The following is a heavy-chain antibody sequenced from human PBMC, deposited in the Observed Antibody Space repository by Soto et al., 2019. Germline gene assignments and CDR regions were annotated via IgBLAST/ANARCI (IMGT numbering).Heavy chain of an antibody. D-gene: IGHD1-7*01. CDR1: GFTFSSYG. Sequence: QVQLVESGGGVVQPGRSLRLSCAASGFTFSSYGMHWVRQAPGKGLEWVAVISYDGSNKYYADSVKGRFTISRDNSKNTLYLQMNSLRAEDTAVYYCAKDSRELPLNYFDYWGQGTLVTVSS. CDR2: ISYDGSNK. CDR3: AKDSRELPLNYFDY. V-gene: IGHV3-30*18. J-gene: IGHJ4*02.